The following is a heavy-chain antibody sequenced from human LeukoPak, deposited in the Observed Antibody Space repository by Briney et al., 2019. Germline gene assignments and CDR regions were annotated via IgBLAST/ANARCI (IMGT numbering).Heavy chain of an antibody. D-gene: IGHD2-21*02. Sequence: GGSLRLSCAASGFTFSSYSINWVRQAPGKGLEWVSYISSSSSTIYYADSVKGRFTISRDNSKNTLYLQMNSLRAEDTAVYYCAKDLLPYCGGDCWGVDYWGQGTLVTVSS. V-gene: IGHV3-48*01. CDR1: GFTFSSYS. CDR2: ISSSSSTI. J-gene: IGHJ4*02. CDR3: AKDLLPYCGGDCWGVDY.